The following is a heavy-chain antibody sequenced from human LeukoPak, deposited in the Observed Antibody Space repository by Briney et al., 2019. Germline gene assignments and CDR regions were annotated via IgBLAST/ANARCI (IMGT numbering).Heavy chain of an antibody. CDR3: ARGGDYMDYYYMDV. CDR2: IIPIFGTA. V-gene: IGHV1-69*05. J-gene: IGHJ6*03. D-gene: IGHD4-11*01. CDR1: GGTFSSSA. Sequence: ASVKVSCKASGGTFSSSAISWLRQAPGQGLEWMGGIIPIFGTANYAQKFQGRVTITTDESTSTAYMELSSLRSEDTAVYYCARGGDYMDYYYMDVWGKGTTVTVSS.